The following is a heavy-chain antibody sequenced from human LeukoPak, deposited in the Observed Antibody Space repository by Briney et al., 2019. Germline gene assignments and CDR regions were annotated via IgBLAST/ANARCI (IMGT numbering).Heavy chain of an antibody. CDR3: ARDRGLTYSSGWRYYFDY. Sequence: ASVKVSCKASGGTFSSYAISWVRQAPGQGLEWMGGIIPIFGTANYAQKFQGRVTITADESTSTAYMELSSLRSEDTAVYYCARDRGLTYSSGWRYYFDYWGQGTLVTVFS. J-gene: IGHJ4*02. CDR2: IIPIFGTA. CDR1: GGTFSSYA. D-gene: IGHD6-19*01. V-gene: IGHV1-69*13.